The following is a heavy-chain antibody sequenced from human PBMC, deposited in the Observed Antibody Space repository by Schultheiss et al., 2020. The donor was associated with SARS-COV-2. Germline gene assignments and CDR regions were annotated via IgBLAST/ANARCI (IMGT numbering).Heavy chain of an antibody. J-gene: IGHJ4*02. Sequence: GGSLRLSCAASGFTFSNAWMSWVRQAPGKGLEWVANIKQDGSEKYYVDSVKGRFTISRDNAKNSLYLQMNSLRAEDTAVYYCARDRTRTYYYDSSALRGGTFDYWGQGTLVTVSS. CDR1: GFTFSNAW. CDR2: IKQDGSEK. CDR3: ARDRTRTYYYDSSALRGGTFDY. D-gene: IGHD3-22*01. V-gene: IGHV3-7*03.